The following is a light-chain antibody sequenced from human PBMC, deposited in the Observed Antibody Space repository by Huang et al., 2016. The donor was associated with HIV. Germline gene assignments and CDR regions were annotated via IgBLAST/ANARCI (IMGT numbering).Light chain of an antibody. J-gene: IGKJ1*01. CDR3: QQYNTSPRT. V-gene: IGKV3-15*01. CDR2: GSS. Sequence: ENLMTQSPSTLSVAPGESATLSCRASQSVFKNLAGYQQKPGQAPKILISGSSTRAAGIPARFSGSGSGTDFTLTISSLQSEDFAVYYCQQYNTSPRTFGQGTKVEV. CDR1: QSVFKN.